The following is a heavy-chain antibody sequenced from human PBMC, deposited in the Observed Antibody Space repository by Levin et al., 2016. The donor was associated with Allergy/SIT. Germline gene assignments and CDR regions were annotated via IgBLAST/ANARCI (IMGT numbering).Heavy chain of an antibody. V-gene: IGHV3-23*01. CDR3: AKGNAEWLFPPHLYYYYMDV. CDR1: GFTFSSYA. J-gene: IGHJ6*03. D-gene: IGHD3-3*01. Sequence: GGSLRLSCAASGFTFSSYAMSWVRQAPGKGLEWVSGISGSGGTTYYADSMKGRFTISRDNSKNTLFLLMDSLRGEDTAVYYCAKGNAEWLFPPHLYYYYMDVWGKGTTVTVSS. CDR2: ISGSGGTT.